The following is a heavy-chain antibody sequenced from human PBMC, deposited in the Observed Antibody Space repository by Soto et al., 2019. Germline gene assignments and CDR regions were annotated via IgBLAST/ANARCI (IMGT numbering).Heavy chain of an antibody. Sequence: SLMQPLSYAVSGGYVRSTYWWSWVRQPPGKGPEWIGEINHRGSANYNPSLKSRVTMSLDISKSQFSLRLTSVTAADTAVYFCARYNAASGTYYFDYWGRGALVTSPQ. CDR2: INHRGSA. D-gene: IGHD6-13*01. J-gene: IGHJ4*02. CDR1: GGYVRSTYW. V-gene: IGHV4-4*02. CDR3: ARYNAASGTYYFDY.